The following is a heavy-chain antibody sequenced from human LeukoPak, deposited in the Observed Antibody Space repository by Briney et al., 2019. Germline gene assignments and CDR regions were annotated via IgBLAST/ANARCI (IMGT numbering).Heavy chain of an antibody. D-gene: IGHD3-10*01. CDR1: GFTFSNHW. J-gene: IGHJ4*02. V-gene: IGHV3-23*01. Sequence: GGSLRLSCEASGFTFSNHWMHWVRQAPGKGLEWVSGISNSGVSTYYADSVKGRFTISRDNSKNTLYLQMNSLRAEDTALYYCAKGQEGESRLDYWGQGTLVTVSS. CDR2: ISNSGVST. CDR3: AKGQEGESRLDY.